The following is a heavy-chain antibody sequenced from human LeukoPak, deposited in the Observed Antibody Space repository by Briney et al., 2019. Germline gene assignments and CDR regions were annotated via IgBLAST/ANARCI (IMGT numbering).Heavy chain of an antibody. D-gene: IGHD4-23*01. J-gene: IGHJ6*03. CDR3: ARLHYGGNYGYYYYYMDV. V-gene: IGHV4-39*01. Sequence: SETLSLTCTVSGGSISSSSYYWGWIRQPPGKGLEWIGSIYYTGSSYYNPSLKSRVTISVDTSKNQFSPKLSSVTAADTAVYYCARLHYGGNYGYYYYYMDVWGKGTTVTISS. CDR1: GGSISSSSYY. CDR2: IYYTGSS.